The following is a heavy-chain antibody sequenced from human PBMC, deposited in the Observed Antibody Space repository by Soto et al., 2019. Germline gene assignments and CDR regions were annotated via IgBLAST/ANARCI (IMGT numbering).Heavy chain of an antibody. J-gene: IGHJ5*02. CDR1: GYTLTELS. Sequence: QVQLVQSGAEVKKPGASVKVSCKVSGYTLTELSMHWVRQAPGKGHEWMGGFDPEDGETIYAQKFQGRVTMTEDTSTDTAYMELGSLRSEDTAVYYCATDRSIAAAGSVPLTFDPWGQGTLVTVSS. CDR3: ATDRSIAAAGSVPLTFDP. V-gene: IGHV1-24*01. CDR2: FDPEDGET. D-gene: IGHD6-13*01.